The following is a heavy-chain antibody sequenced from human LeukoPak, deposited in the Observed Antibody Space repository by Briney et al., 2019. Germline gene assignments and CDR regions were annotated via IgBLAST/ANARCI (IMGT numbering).Heavy chain of an antibody. Sequence: ASVKVSCKASGYTFTSYYMHWVRQAPGQGLEWMGIINPSGGSTSYAQKFQGRVTMTRDTSTSTVYMELSSLRSEDTAVYYCARVRYGSQGQPNFDYWGQGTLVTVSS. V-gene: IGHV1-46*01. D-gene: IGHD3-10*01. CDR3: ARVRYGSQGQPNFDY. CDR1: GYTFTSYY. CDR2: INPSGGST. J-gene: IGHJ4*02.